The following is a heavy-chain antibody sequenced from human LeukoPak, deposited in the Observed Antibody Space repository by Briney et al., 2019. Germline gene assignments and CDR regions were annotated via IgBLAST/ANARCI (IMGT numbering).Heavy chain of an antibody. CDR3: AVTTVTNSRRYDY. Sequence: SVKVSCKASGGTFSSYAISWVRQAPGQGLEWMGRIIPILGIANYAQKFQGRVTITAGKSTSTAYMELSSLRSEDTAVYYCAVTTVTNSRRYDYWSQGTLVTVSS. J-gene: IGHJ4*02. D-gene: IGHD4-17*01. CDR1: GGTFSSYA. V-gene: IGHV1-69*04. CDR2: IIPILGIA.